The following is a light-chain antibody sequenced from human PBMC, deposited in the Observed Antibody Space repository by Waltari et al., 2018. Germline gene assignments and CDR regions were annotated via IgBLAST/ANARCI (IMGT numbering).Light chain of an antibody. J-gene: IGKJ4*01. CDR3: QQRSNWPPIT. V-gene: IGKV3-11*01. CDR2: DAS. CDR1: QSVSSY. Sequence: ELVLTQSPATLSLSPGERATLSCRASQSVSSYLAWYQQKPGQAPRLLIYDASNRATGIPARFSGSGSGTDFTLTISSLEPEVFAVYYCQQRSNWPPITFGGGTKVEIK.